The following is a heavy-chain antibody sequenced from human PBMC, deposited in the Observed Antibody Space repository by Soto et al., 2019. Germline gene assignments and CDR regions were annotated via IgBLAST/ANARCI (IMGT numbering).Heavy chain of an antibody. CDR1: GGSISNKNYY. D-gene: IGHD7-27*01. J-gene: IGHJ4*02. CDR2: IYDSGST. Sequence: QVQLQESGPGLVKPSQTLSLTCSVSGGSISNKNYYWSWIRQPPGKGLEWIGHIYDSGSTYNNPSLKSRVTISVDTSKNQFSLKLSSVTAADTAVYYCARGLSGEKVDSWGQGTLVSVSS. V-gene: IGHV4-30-4*01. CDR3: ARGLSGEKVDS.